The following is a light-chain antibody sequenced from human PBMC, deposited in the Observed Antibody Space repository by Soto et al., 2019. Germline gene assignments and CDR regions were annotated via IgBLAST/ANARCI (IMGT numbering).Light chain of an antibody. J-gene: IGKJ2*01. CDR1: QSVSSN. Sequence: EIVMTQSPATLSVSPGERATLSCRASQSVSSNLAWYQQKPGQAPRLLIYGASTRATGIPARFSGSGSGTEFTLTISSLQSEDFAVYYCQQYNNWRHTFGQGTMLEIK. CDR3: QQYNNWRHT. V-gene: IGKV3-15*01. CDR2: GAS.